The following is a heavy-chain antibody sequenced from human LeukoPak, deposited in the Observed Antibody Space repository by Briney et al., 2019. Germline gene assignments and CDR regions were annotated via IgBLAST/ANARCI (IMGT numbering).Heavy chain of an antibody. CDR1: GGSFSGYY. CDR3: ANIIAADGS. D-gene: IGHD6-13*01. CDR2: INHSSST. J-gene: IGHJ4*02. Sequence: SETLSLTCAVYGGSFSGYYWSWVRQPPEKGLEWIGEINHSSSTNYNPSLKSPVTISLDPSKNQFSLKLSSVTAADTAVYYCANIIAADGSWGQGTLVTVSS. V-gene: IGHV4-34*01.